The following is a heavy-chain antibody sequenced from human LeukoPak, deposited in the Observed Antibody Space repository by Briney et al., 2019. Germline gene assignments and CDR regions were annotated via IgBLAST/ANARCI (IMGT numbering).Heavy chain of an antibody. J-gene: IGHJ4*02. Sequence: GGSLRLSCAASGFTFSNYAMSWVRQAPGKGLVWVSAISGSRDSTYFADSVKGRFTMSRDNSKNTLYLQMNSLRAEDTAVYYCAKHPKIQLWTRILEYWGRGTLVTVSS. V-gene: IGHV3-23*01. CDR3: AKHPKIQLWTRILEY. CDR2: ISGSRDST. CDR1: GFTFSNYA. D-gene: IGHD5-18*01.